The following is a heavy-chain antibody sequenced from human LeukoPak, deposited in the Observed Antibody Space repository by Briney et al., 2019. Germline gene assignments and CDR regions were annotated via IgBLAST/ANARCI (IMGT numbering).Heavy chain of an antibody. J-gene: IGHJ3*02. CDR3: ARNIWFGESSDGFAI. CDR2: MNPKSGNT. V-gene: IGHV1-8*01. CDR1: GYTFTNYD. Sequence: ASVKVSCKASGYTFTNYDINWVRQATGQGLEWMGWMNPKSGNTGYAQKFQGRVTMTRSTSMSTAYMELSRLRPDDTAMYYCARNIWFGESSDGFAIWGQGATVTVSS. D-gene: IGHD3-10*01.